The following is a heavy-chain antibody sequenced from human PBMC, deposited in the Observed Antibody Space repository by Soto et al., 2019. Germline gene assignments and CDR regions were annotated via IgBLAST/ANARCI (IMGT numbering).Heavy chain of an antibody. CDR3: ARVSRSIAVAGTSDI. V-gene: IGHV1-18*01. J-gene: IGHJ3*02. D-gene: IGHD6-19*01. Sequence: GASVKVSCKASGYTFTSYGISWVRQAPGQGLEWMGWISTYNSNTNYAQKLQGRVTMTTDTSTSTAYMELRSLRSDDTAVYYCARVSRSIAVAGTSDIWGQGTMVTVSS. CDR1: GYTFTSYG. CDR2: ISTYNSNT.